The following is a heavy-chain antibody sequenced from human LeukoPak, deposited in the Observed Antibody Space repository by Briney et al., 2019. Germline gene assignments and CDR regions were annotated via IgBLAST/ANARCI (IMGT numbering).Heavy chain of an antibody. D-gene: IGHD3-16*02. CDR2: ISSNGGST. Sequence: GGSLRLSCPASGCTFSSYVWHWVGQAPGRGLDYVSAISSNGGSTYYANSVKGRFTISRDNSKNTLYLQMGSLRAEDMAVYYCARASSYDYVWGSYRPPPDYWGQGTLVTVSS. J-gene: IGHJ4*02. CDR1: GCTFSSYV. CDR3: ARASSYDYVWGSYRPPPDY. V-gene: IGHV3-64*01.